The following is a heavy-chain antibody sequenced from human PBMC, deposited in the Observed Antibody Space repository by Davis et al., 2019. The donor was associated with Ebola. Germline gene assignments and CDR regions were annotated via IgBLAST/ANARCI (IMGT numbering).Heavy chain of an antibody. CDR1: GFTFSSYS. CDR2: ISSSSSYI. Sequence: GESLKISCAASGFTFSSYSMNWVRQAPGKGLEWVSSISSSSSYIYYADSVKGRFTISRDNAKNSLYLQMNSLRAEDTAVYYCARATKGYYYDSSGYYYVPWYFDLWGRGTLVTVSS. J-gene: IGHJ2*01. V-gene: IGHV3-21*01. D-gene: IGHD3-22*01. CDR3: ARATKGYYYDSSGYYYVPWYFDL.